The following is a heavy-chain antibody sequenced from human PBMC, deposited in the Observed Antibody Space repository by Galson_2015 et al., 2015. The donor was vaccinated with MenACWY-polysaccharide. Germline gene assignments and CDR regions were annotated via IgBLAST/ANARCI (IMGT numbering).Heavy chain of an antibody. Sequence: SVKVSCKASGYTFTSYAMNWVRQAPGQGLEWMGWINTNTGNPTYAQGFTGRVVFSLDTSVSTAYLQISSLNAEDTAVYYCARDPKRKVTTVRTGRMDYRCQRSLVTGSS. D-gene: IGHD4-17*01. CDR2: INTNTGNP. V-gene: IGHV7-4-1*02. CDR1: GYTFTSYA. CDR3: ARDPKRKVTTVRTGRMDY. J-gene: IGHJ4*01.